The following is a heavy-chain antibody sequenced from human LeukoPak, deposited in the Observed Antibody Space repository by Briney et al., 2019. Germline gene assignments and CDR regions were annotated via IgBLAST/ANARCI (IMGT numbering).Heavy chain of an antibody. D-gene: IGHD6-13*01. Sequence: GGSLRLSCAASGFTLSNYWMHWVRQAPGKGLVWVSRINSDGSVTTYADSVKGRFTISRDNAKNTVYLQMNSLRAEDTAVYHCAKDKYSPVRSMSEAAYYFDFWGPGTLVTVSS. CDR3: AKDKYSPVRSMSEAAYYFDF. V-gene: IGHV3-74*01. CDR1: GFTLSNYW. CDR2: INSDGSVT. J-gene: IGHJ4*02.